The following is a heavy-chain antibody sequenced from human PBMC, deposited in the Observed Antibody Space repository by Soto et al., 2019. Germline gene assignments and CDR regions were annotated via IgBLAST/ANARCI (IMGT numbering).Heavy chain of an antibody. CDR3: ARGGIAVAGIDY. V-gene: IGHV4-31*03. D-gene: IGHD6-19*01. CDR2: IYYSGST. J-gene: IGHJ4*02. Sequence: QVQLQESGPVLLKPSQTLSLTCTVSGGSIRSGGYYWSWIRQDPGKGLEWIGYIYYSGSTYYNPSLKSRVTISVDTSKNQFSLKLSSVTAADTAVYYCARGGIAVAGIDYWGQGTLVTVSS. CDR1: GGSIRSGGYY.